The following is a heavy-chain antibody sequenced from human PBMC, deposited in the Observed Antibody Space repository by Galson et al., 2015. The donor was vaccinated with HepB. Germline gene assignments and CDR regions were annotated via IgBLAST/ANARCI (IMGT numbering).Heavy chain of an antibody. CDR1: GFTISSYA. CDR2: ISGSGGRT. V-gene: IGHV3-23*01. D-gene: IGHD6-6*01. CDR3: AKDSEGFFYSSSAGGEFYYYYYMDV. J-gene: IGHJ6*03. Sequence: SLRLSCAASGFTISSYAMSWVRQAPGKGLEWVSAISGSGGRTYYADSVKGRFTISRDNSKNTLYLQMNSLRAEDTAVYYCAKDSEGFFYSSSAGGEFYYYYYMDVWGKGTTVTVSS.